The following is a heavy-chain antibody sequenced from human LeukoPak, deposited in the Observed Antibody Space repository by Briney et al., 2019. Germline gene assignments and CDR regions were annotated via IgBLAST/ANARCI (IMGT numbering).Heavy chain of an antibody. Sequence: AGGSLRLSCAASGFTLSDHYMDWVRQAPGNGLEWVGRSRNKADGYTTVYAASVKGRFTISRDDSKDSLYLQMNSLKIEDTGVYYCARGGPYGGSSAFDYWGQGTLVTVSS. CDR3: ARGGPYGGSSAFDY. J-gene: IGHJ4*02. D-gene: IGHD4-23*01. CDR2: SRNKADGYTT. CDR1: GFTLSDHY. V-gene: IGHV3-72*01.